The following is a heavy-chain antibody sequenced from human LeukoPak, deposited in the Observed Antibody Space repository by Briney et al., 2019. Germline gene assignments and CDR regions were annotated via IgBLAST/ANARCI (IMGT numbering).Heavy chain of an antibody. CDR1: GFTFREYY. Sequence: GGSLRLSCAASGFTFREYYMSWIRQATGKGLEWVSYISSRDSTIYYADSVKGRFTISRDNAKNSLYLQMNSLRAEDTAVYYCARSPIAAAGTGGHWGQGTLVTVSS. CDR2: ISSRDSTI. J-gene: IGHJ4*02. D-gene: IGHD6-13*01. CDR3: ARSPIAAAGTGGH. V-gene: IGHV3-11*01.